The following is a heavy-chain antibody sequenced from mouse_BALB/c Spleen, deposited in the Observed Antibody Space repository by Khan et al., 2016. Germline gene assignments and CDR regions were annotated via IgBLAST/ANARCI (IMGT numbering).Heavy chain of an antibody. J-gene: IGHJ4*01. D-gene: IGHD2-14*01. Sequence: EVQLQESGPSLVKTSQTLAPTWSVTGDYITSGYWDWIRKFPGNKLTYMVYISYSGSTYYNPSLKSRISITRDTSKNQYYLQFDSVTTEDTATYYCAYRYDAMDYWGQGTSVTVSS. CDR3: AYRYDAMDY. CDR2: ISYSGST. V-gene: IGHV3-8*02. CDR1: GDYITSGY.